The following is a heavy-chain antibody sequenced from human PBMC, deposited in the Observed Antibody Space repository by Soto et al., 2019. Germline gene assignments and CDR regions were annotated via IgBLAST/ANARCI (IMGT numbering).Heavy chain of an antibody. Sequence: GESLNISCKGSGYSLTNIWIHWVRQMPGKGLEWMGRIDPRDSVTTYNPSFQGHVTMSADKSNSTAYLQWKSLKASDTAMYYCARHLTYSRGWYIRYYYGMDVWGQGTTVTVSS. CDR1: GYSLTNIW. D-gene: IGHD6-19*01. CDR2: IDPRDSVT. V-gene: IGHV5-10-1*01. CDR3: ARHLTYSRGWYIRYYYGMDV. J-gene: IGHJ6*02.